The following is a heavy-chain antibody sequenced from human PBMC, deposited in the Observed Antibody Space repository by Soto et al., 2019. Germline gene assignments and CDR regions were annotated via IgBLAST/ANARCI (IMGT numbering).Heavy chain of an antibody. CDR1: GFTFSSYA. V-gene: IGHV3-23*01. CDR2: ISGSGVST. J-gene: IGHJ4*02. Sequence: PGGSLRLSCAASGFTFSSYAMSWVRQAPGKGLEWVSAISGSGVSTYYADSAKGRFTISRDNSKNTLYLQMNSLRAEDTAVYYCAKSPGMYYYDSSGYYHYDYWGQGTLVTVSS. CDR3: AKSPGMYYYDSSGYYHYDY. D-gene: IGHD3-22*01.